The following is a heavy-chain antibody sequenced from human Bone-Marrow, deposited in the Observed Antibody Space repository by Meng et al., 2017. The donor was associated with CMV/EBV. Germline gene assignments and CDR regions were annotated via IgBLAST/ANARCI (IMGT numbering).Heavy chain of an antibody. CDR1: GFTFSSHS. J-gene: IGHJ5*02. Sequence: GGSLRLSCAASGFTFSSHSMNWVRQAPGRGLEWVSYIKRGGDVKYYADSVKGRFTISRDNAGNSLYLQMNSLRAEDTGVYYCVRDADSRRWIDYYGWFDPWGQGTLVTVS. CDR3: VRDADSRRWIDYYGWFDP. V-gene: IGHV3-48*04. CDR2: IKRGGDVK. D-gene: IGHD3-3*01.